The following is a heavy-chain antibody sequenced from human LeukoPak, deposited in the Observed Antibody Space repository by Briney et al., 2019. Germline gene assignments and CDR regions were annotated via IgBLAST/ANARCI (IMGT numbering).Heavy chain of an antibody. CDR1: GGSFSGYY. V-gene: IGHV4-34*01. Sequence: NPSETLSLTCAVYGGSFSGYYWSWIRQPPGKGLEWIGEINHSGSTNYNPSLKSRVTISVDTSKNQFSLKLSSVTAADTAVYYCARVQPYCSGGSCYYSAFDIWGQGTMVTVSS. CDR2: INHSGST. J-gene: IGHJ3*02. D-gene: IGHD2-15*01. CDR3: ARVQPYCSGGSCYYSAFDI.